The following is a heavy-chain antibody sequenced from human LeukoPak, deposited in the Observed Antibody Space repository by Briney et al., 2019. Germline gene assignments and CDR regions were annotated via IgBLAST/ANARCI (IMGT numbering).Heavy chain of an antibody. CDR1: GFTFSSYA. J-gene: IGHJ5*02. CDR3: AKNFPSFYDSSGYFPINWFDP. Sequence: PGGSLRLSCAASGFTFSSYAMTWVRQAPGKGLEWVSSIIGSGGSTYYADSVKGRFTISRDNSKNTLYLQMNSLRAEDTAIYYCAKNFPSFYDSSGYFPINWFDPWGQGTLVTVSS. D-gene: IGHD3-22*01. V-gene: IGHV3-23*01. CDR2: IIGSGGST.